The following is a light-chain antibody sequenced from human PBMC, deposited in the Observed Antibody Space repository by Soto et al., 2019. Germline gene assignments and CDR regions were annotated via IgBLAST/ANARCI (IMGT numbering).Light chain of an antibody. J-gene: IGLJ1*01. CDR1: SSNIGAGYD. CDR3: QSYDTSLSVLYV. CDR2: GNS. Sequence: QSVLXLQPSGSRAPGQKVTISCTGSSSNIGAGYDVHWYQQLPGTAPKLLIYGNSNRPSGVPDRFSGSKSGTSASLAITGLQAEDEADYYCQSYDTSLSVLYVFGTGTKVTVL. V-gene: IGLV1-40*01.